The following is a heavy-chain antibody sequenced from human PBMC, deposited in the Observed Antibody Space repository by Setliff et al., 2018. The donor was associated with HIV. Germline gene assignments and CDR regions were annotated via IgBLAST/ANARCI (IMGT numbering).Heavy chain of an antibody. V-gene: IGHV4-4*07. D-gene: IGHD1-26*01. CDR3: ARGSPRYSGSYGWFDP. J-gene: IGHJ5*02. CDR1: GDSISSYY. CDR2: IHTSGST. Sequence: SETLSLTCTVSGDSISSYYWSWIRQPAGKGLEWIGRIHTSGSTNYNPPLKSRVTLSVDTSKNQFSLKLSSVTAADTAVYYCARGSPRYSGSYGWFDPWGQGTLVTSPQ.